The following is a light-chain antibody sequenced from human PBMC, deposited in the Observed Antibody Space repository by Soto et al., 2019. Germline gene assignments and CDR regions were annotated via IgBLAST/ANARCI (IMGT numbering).Light chain of an antibody. CDR3: QRYNNAPQA. CDR2: DVS. J-gene: IGKJ1*01. Sequence: DIQMTQSPSSLSASVGDRVTITCRASQAINKYLAWYQQKPGKVPKLLIYDVSILQSGVPSRFSGSGFGTDFILTISSLQPEDVATYYCQRYNNAPQAFGPGTKVEMK. CDR1: QAINKY. V-gene: IGKV1-27*01.